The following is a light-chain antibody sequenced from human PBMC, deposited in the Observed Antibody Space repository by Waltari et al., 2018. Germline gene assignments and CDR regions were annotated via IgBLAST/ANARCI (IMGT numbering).Light chain of an antibody. V-gene: IGKV4-1*01. J-gene: IGKJ5*01. CDR3: QQHYTAPIA. Sequence: IVMTQHPESLAVSLGERATTNCKSSKSVLHNSMNKNYLSWYQQKPGQPLNLLMYWASTRQSGVPNRFSGGCSGTDFTLTRSILQAEDVAVYYWQQHYTAPIAFGQGTRLDIK. CDR1: KSVLHNSMNKNY. CDR2: WAS.